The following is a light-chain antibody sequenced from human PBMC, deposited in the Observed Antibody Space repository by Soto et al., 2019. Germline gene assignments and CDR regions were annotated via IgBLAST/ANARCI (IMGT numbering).Light chain of an antibody. CDR3: QQYNSFPQT. J-gene: IGKJ1*01. CDR1: QSISGM. V-gene: IGKV1-5*01. Sequence: DIQMTQSPSTLSASVGDRVTISCRASQSISGMLAWYQQRPGKAPKLLIFDASSLEGGVPSRFSGSGSGTEFTLTITSLQTDDFATYYCQQYNSFPQTFGQGTKVDIK. CDR2: DAS.